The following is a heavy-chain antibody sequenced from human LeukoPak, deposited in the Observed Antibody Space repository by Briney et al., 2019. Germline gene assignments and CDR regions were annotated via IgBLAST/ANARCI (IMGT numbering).Heavy chain of an antibody. CDR2: INHSGST. D-gene: IGHD6-13*01. CDR3: ARLPLYSSSCNFDY. Sequence: SETLSLTCAVYGGSFSSYYWSWIRQPPGKGLEWIGEINHSGSTNYNPSLKSRVTISVDTSKNQFSLKLSSVTAADTAVYYCARLPLYSSSCNFDYWGQGTLVTVSS. V-gene: IGHV4-34*01. J-gene: IGHJ4*02. CDR1: GGSFSSYY.